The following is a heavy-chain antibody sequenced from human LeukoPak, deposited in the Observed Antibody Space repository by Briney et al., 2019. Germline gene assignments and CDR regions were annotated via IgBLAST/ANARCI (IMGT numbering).Heavy chain of an antibody. CDR2: IVVGSGNT. V-gene: IGHV1-58*02. D-gene: IGHD5-18*01. CDR3: AASGYSYGGDYFDY. CDR1: GFTFTSSA. Sequence: ASVRVSCKASGFTFTSSAMQWVRQARGQRLEWIGWIVVGSGNTNYAQKFQERVTITRDMSKSTAYMELSSLRSEDTAVYYCAASGYSYGGDYFDYWGQGTLVTVSS. J-gene: IGHJ4*02.